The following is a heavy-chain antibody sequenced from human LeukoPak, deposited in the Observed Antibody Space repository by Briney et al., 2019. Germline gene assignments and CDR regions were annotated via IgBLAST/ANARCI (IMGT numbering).Heavy chain of an antibody. J-gene: IGHJ6*03. D-gene: IGHD3-10*01. CDR3: AKEAEDGSGSYYPYLVYMDV. Sequence: EASVKVSCKASGYTFTSYDINWVRQATGQGLEWMGWMNPNSGNTGYAQKFQGRVTITRNTSISTAYMELSSLRSEDTAVYYCAKEAEDGSGSYYPYLVYMDVWGKGTTVTISS. CDR2: MNPNSGNT. CDR1: GYTFTSYD. V-gene: IGHV1-8*03.